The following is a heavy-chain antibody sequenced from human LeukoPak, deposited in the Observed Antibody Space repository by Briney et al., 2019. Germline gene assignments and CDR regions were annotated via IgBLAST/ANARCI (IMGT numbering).Heavy chain of an antibody. CDR2: ISGSGGST. Sequence: GGSLRLSCAASGFTFSSYAMSWVRQAPGKGLEWVSDISGSGGSTYYADSVKGRFTISRDNSKNTLYLQMNSLRAEDTAVYYCAKDLRVFGSGWYYFDYWGQGTLVTVSS. CDR1: GFTFSSYA. CDR3: AKDLRVFGSGWYYFDY. D-gene: IGHD6-19*01. J-gene: IGHJ4*02. V-gene: IGHV3-23*01.